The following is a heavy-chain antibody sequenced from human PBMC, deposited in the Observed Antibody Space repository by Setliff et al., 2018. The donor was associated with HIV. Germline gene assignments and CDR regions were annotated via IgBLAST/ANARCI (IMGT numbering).Heavy chain of an antibody. D-gene: IGHD6-19*01. J-gene: IGHJ4*02. Sequence: PGGSLRLSCVVSGLPFSSNWMHWVRQAPGKGLVWVSRINSDGSSTSYADSVKGRFTISRDNAKNTLYLQMNSLRAEDTAVYYCALAGRAVYYWGQGTLVTVSS. CDR3: ALAGRAVYY. CDR1: GLPFSSNW. CDR2: INSDGSST. V-gene: IGHV3-74*01.